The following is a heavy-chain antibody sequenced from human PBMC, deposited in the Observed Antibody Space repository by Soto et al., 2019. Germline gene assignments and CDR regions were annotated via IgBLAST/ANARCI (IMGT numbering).Heavy chain of an antibody. CDR3: ASMGYHYGSGSYPLDY. CDR2: MYNSGST. V-gene: IGHV4-59*08. CDR1: VGSISSYY. Sequence: SETLSLTCTVSVGSISSYYWTWIRQPPGKGLEWIGFMYNSGSTHYNPSLKSRVTISLDTSKNQFSLNLRSVTAADTAVYYCASMGYHYGSGSYPLDYWGQGTLVTVSS. J-gene: IGHJ4*02. D-gene: IGHD3-10*01.